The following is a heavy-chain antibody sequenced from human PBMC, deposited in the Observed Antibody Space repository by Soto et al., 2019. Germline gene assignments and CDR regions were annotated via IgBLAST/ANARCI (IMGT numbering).Heavy chain of an antibody. D-gene: IGHD4-17*01. J-gene: IGHJ4*02. CDR2: ISGSGGTT. V-gene: IGHV3-23*01. CDR1: GFTFSNYA. CDR3: AKAPPVTTYVSIYLDY. Sequence: GGSLRLSCAASGFTFSNYAMTWVRQAPGKGLEWVSAISGSGGTTYYADSVKGRFTISRDNSKNTMYLQMNSLRAEDTAVYYCAKAPPVTTYVSIYLDYWGQGTLVTVS.